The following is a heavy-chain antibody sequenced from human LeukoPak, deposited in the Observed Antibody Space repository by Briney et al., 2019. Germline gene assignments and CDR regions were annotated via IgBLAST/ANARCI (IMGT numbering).Heavy chain of an antibody. V-gene: IGHV3-7*04. CDR2: VKQDGSAK. CDR1: GFTLSSYS. CDR3: GRDYSASGSLDY. D-gene: IGHD3-10*01. Sequence: PGGSLRLSCAASGFTLSSYSMNWVRQAPGKGLEWVGNVKQDGSAKYYGDSVKGRFTISRDNAKNSLYLQMNSLRVEDTAVYYCGRDYSASGSLDYWGQGTLVTVSA. J-gene: IGHJ4*02.